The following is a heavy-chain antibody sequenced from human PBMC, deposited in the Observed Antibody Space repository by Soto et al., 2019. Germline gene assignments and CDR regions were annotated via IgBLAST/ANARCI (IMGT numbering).Heavy chain of an antibody. D-gene: IGHD1-1*01. J-gene: IGHJ5*02. CDR2: IGAHNGDT. Sequence: QVQLVQSGAEVKKPGASVKVSCKASGYTFNTYGFSWVRQAPGXGLEWMGWIGAHNGDTNYAQNFQGRVTMTTDTXXXXXXXXXXXXXXXXXXXXXXARDWKXXXGFDPWGQGTLVTVSS. CDR3: ARDWKXXXGFDP. CDR1: GYTFNTYG. V-gene: IGHV1-18*01.